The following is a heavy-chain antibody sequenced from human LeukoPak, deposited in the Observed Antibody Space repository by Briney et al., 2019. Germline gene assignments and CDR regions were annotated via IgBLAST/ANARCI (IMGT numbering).Heavy chain of an antibody. CDR3: ARLEAPADTAMVSYTGEAFDI. V-gene: IGHV3-7*01. CDR1: GFTFSSFW. Sequence: PGGSLRLSCAASGFTFSSFWMSWVRQAPGKGLEWVANIKQDGSEIHYVDSVRGRFTISRDNAKNSLYLLMNSLRAEDTAVYYCARLEAPADTAMVSYTGEAFDIWGQGTMVTVSS. CDR2: IKQDGSEI. J-gene: IGHJ3*02. D-gene: IGHD5-18*01.